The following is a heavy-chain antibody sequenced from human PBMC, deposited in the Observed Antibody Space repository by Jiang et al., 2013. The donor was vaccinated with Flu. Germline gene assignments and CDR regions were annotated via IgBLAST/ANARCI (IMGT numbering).Heavy chain of an antibody. D-gene: IGHD7-27*01. CDR2: TYYRSKWYN. CDR1: GDGISTNSAA. CDR3: ARGGENWGSRWYFDL. J-gene: IGHJ2*01. Sequence: SGPGLVKPSQTLSLTCSISGDGISTNSAAWNWIRQSPSRGLEWLGRTYYRSKWYNDYAESVKSRITIKPDTSKNQISLQLNSVTPEDTAVYSCARGGENWGSRWYFDLWGLAPWSLSPQ. V-gene: IGHV6-1*01.